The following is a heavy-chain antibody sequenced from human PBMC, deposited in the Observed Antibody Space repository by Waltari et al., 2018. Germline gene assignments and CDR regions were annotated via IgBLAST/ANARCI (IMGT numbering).Heavy chain of an antibody. J-gene: IGHJ5*02. CDR1: GGSISSYY. V-gene: IGHV4-59*01. CDR3: ARDKSSVTTRGYNWFDP. CDR2: IYYSGST. Sequence: QVQLQESGSGLVKPSETLSLTCPVSGGSISSYYWSWIRQPPGKGLEWIGYIYYSGSTNYNPSLKSRVTISVDTSKNQFSLKLSSVTAADTAVYYCARDKSSVTTRGYNWFDPWGQGTLVTVSS. D-gene: IGHD4-17*01.